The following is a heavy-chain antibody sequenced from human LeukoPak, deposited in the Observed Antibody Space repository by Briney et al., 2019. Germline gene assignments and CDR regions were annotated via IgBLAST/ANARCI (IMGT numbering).Heavy chain of an antibody. CDR1: GYTFTSYG. Sequence: ASVKVSCKASGYTFTSYGISWVRQAPGQGLEWMGWISAYNGNTNYAQKLQGRVTMTTDTSTSTAYMELRSLRSDDTAVYYCARGDIVVVGAPPYYYYMDVWGKGTTVTVSS. V-gene: IGHV1-18*01. D-gene: IGHD2-2*01. CDR3: ARGDIVVVGAPPYYYYMDV. CDR2: ISAYNGNT. J-gene: IGHJ6*03.